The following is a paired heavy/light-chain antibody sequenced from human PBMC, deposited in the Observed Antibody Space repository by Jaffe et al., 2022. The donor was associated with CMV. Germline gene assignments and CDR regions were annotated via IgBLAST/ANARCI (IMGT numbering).Light chain of an antibody. J-gene: IGLJ2*01. Sequence: SSELTQDPAVSVALGQTVSITCQGDNLRTYYASWYQQKPGQAPVLVIYGKNNRPSGIPDRFSGSSSGNTASLTITGAQAEDEADYYCNSRDSNGNHVVFGGGTKLTVL. V-gene: IGLV3-19*01. CDR1: NLRTYY. CDR3: NSRDSNGNHVV. CDR2: GKN.
Heavy chain of an antibody. J-gene: IGHJ6*02. CDR3: ARGVYYYNPQHPHYGMDV. CDR2: INHSGST. CDR1: GGSFSGYY. Sequence: QVQLQQWGAGLLKPSETLSLMCAVYGGSFSGYYWSWIRQAPGKGLEWIGEINHSGSTNHNPSLKSRVTISVDTSKNQFSLRLSSVSAADTAVYYCARGVYYYNPQHPHYGMDVWGQGTTVTVSS. D-gene: IGHD3-22*01. V-gene: IGHV4-34*01.